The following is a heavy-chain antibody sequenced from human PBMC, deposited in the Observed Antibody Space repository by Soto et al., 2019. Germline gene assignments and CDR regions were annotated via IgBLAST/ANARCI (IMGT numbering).Heavy chain of an antibody. Sequence: SVKVSCKASGGTFYTYTFSWVRQAPGQGLEWMGSITPVYPTTNYAEKFQGRLTVTADGSTNTAYMELNSLTSEDTAVYYCARIPRYSSPTSDDLDSWGQGTLVTVAS. V-gene: IGHV1-69*13. CDR3: ARIPRYSSPTSDDLDS. CDR1: GGTFYTYT. CDR2: ITPVYPTT. D-gene: IGHD5-18*01. J-gene: IGHJ4*02.